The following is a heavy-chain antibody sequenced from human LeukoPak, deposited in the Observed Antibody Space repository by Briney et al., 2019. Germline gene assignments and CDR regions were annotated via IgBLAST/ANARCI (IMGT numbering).Heavy chain of an antibody. D-gene: IGHD3-10*02. J-gene: IGHJ6*04. Sequence: GGSLRLSCVASGFTFSRYSMNWVRQAPGKGLEWVSYISSSGRTIYYADSVKGRFTISRDNAKNSLYLQMNSLRAEDTAVYYCAELGITMIGGVWGKGTTVTISS. CDR1: GFTFSRYS. V-gene: IGHV3-48*04. CDR2: ISSSGRTI. CDR3: AELGITMIGGV.